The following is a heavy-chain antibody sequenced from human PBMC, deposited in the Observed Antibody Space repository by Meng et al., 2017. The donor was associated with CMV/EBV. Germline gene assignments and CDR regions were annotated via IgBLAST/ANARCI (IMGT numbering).Heavy chain of an antibody. CDR1: GYTFTSYG. CDR3: ARDTTGTVYYYYGMDV. Sequence: ASVKVSCKASGYTFTSYGISWVRQAPGQGLEWMGWISAYNGNTNYAQKLQGRVTMTTDTSTSTAYMELRSLRSDDTAVYYCARDTTGTVYYYYGMDVWGQGTTVTVPS. V-gene: IGHV1-18*01. CDR2: ISAYNGNT. D-gene: IGHD1-1*01. J-gene: IGHJ6*02.